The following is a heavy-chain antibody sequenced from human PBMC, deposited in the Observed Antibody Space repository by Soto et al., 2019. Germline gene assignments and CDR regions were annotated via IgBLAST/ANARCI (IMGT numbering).Heavy chain of an antibody. D-gene: IGHD3-3*01. V-gene: IGHV3-11*01. CDR3: AKDARILDYGFWSGGNDAFDI. Sequence: VQLVESGGGLVKPGGSLRLSCVATGFSFSEYYLSWIRQSPGKKLEWLSYISGSGHNIHYVDSVKGRFTISRDNDKKALFLHMNSLRVEDTAVYYCAKDARILDYGFWSGGNDAFDIWGQGTKVTVSS. J-gene: IGHJ3*02. CDR2: ISGSGHNI. CDR1: GFSFSEYY.